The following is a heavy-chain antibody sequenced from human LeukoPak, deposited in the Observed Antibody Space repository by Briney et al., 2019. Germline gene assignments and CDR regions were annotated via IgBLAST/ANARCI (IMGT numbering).Heavy chain of an antibody. CDR2: ISSSGST. V-gene: IGHV4-61*02. Sequence: SETLSLTCTVSGDSISSGDYYWSWIRQPAGKGLEWIGRISSSGSTNFNPSLKSRVTISVDTSKNQFSLKLSSVTAADTAVYFCARGPYSYDSSGAFDIWGQGTMVTVSS. CDR3: ARGPYSYDSSGAFDI. D-gene: IGHD3-22*01. J-gene: IGHJ3*02. CDR1: GDSISSGDYY.